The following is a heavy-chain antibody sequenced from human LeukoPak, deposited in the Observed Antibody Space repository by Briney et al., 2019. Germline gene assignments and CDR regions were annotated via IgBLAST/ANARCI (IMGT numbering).Heavy chain of an antibody. Sequence: ASVKVSCKASGYIFSNYGISWVRQAPGQGLEWMGGFDPEDGETIYAQKFQGRVTMTEDTSTDTAYMELSSLRSEDTAVYYCATGPPARHYDILTGYYYWGQGTLVTVSS. V-gene: IGHV1-24*01. CDR2: FDPEDGET. CDR1: GYIFSNYG. J-gene: IGHJ4*02. D-gene: IGHD3-9*01. CDR3: ATGPPARHYDILTGYYY.